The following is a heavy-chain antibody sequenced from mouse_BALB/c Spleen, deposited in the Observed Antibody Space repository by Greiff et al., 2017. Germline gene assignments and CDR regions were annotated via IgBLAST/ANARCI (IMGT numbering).Heavy chain of an antibody. CDR1: GYTFTSYV. CDR2: INPYNDGT. CDR3: ARGGGYYGNQAWFAY. J-gene: IGHJ3*01. V-gene: IGHV1-14*01. D-gene: IGHD2-1*01. Sequence: VQLQQSGPELVKPGASVKMSCKASGYTFTSYVMHWVKQKPGQGLEWIGYINPYNDGTKYNEKFKGKATLNSDKSSSTAYMELSSLTSEDSAVYYCARGGGYYGNQAWFAYWGQGTLVTVSA.